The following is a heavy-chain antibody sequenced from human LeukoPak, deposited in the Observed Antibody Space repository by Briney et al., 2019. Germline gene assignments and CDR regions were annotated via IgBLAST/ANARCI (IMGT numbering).Heavy chain of an antibody. CDR2: ISSSGSTI. V-gene: IGHV3-48*03. Sequence: GGSLRLSCAASGFTFSSYEMNWVRQAPGKGLEWVSYISSSGSTIYYADSVKGRFTISRDNAKNSLYLQMNSLRAEDTAVYYCARDRPDVAGGYYFDYWGQGTLVTVSS. D-gene: IGHD6-19*01. CDR3: ARDRPDVAGGYYFDY. CDR1: GFTFSSYE. J-gene: IGHJ4*02.